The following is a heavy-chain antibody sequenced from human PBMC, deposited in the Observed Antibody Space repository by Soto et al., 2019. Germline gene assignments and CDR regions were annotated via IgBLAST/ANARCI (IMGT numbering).Heavy chain of an antibody. D-gene: IGHD3-22*01. V-gene: IGHV4-59*01. J-gene: IGHJ4*02. Sequence: QVQLQESGPGLVKPSETLSLTCAVSGDSISSYYCMWLRQPPGKGLESIGYLYYGRSANYNPSLKRRVTLAVDTSTNQCSLTLSSMTAADTAVYYCALRSMAVVPDYWGQGTLVTVSS. CDR3: ALRSMAVVPDY. CDR2: LYYGRSA. CDR1: GDSISSYY.